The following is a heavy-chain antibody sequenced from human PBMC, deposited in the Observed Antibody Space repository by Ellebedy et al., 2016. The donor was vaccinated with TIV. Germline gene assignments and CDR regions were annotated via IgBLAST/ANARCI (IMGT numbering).Heavy chain of an antibody. J-gene: IGHJ4*02. Sequence: MPGGSLRLSCTVSGASISSYYWSWIRQPPGKGLEWIGYIYYNENTNYNPSLNSRVTISVDTSKNQFSLNLNSVTAADTAVYFCASTPFSAGSGYHPHDYWGQGILVTVSS. V-gene: IGHV4-59*08. CDR2: IYYNENT. CDR3: ASTPFSAGSGYHPHDY. CDR1: GASISSYY. D-gene: IGHD5-12*01.